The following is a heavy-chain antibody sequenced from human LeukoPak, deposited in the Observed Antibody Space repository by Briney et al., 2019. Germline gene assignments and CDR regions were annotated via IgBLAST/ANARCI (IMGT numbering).Heavy chain of an antibody. J-gene: IGHJ6*03. Sequence: SETLSLTCIVSGGSISSYYRSWIRQPAGKGLEWIGRIYTSGSTNYNPSLKSRVTMSLDTSKNQFSLRLSSVTAADTAVYYCARGAYYHYMDVWGKGTTVTVSS. CDR3: ARGAYYHYMDV. CDR1: GGSISSYY. CDR2: IYTSGST. V-gene: IGHV4-4*07.